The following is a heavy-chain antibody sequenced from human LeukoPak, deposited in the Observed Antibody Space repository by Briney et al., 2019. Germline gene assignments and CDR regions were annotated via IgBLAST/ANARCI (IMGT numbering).Heavy chain of an antibody. V-gene: IGHV4-34*01. CDR1: GGSFSGYY. Sequence: SETLSLTCAVYGGSFSGYYGSWIRQPPGKGLEWIGEINHSGSTNCNPSLKSRVTISVDTSKNQFSLKLSSVTAADTAVYYCARPSKYTPDIVVVPAARPDAFDIWGQGTMVTVSS. CDR2: INHSGST. D-gene: IGHD2-2*01. CDR3: ARPSKYTPDIVVVPAARPDAFDI. J-gene: IGHJ3*02.